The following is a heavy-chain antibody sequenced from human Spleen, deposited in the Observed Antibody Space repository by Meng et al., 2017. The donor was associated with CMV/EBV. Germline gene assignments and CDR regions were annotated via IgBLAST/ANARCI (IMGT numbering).Heavy chain of an antibody. J-gene: IGHJ4*02. V-gene: IGHV4-61*01. CDR2: IYYSGST. Sequence: SETLSLTCTVSGGSVSSGSYYWSWIRQPPGKGLEWIGYIYYSGSTNYNPSLKSRVTISVDTSKNQFSLKLSSVTAADTALYYCARGLRDHDYTTFNYWGQGKLVTVSS. CDR3: ARGLRDHDYTTFNY. D-gene: IGHD3-16*01. CDR1: GGSVSSGSYY.